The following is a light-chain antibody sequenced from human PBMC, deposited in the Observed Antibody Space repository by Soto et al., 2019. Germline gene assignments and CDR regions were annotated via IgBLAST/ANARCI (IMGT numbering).Light chain of an antibody. Sequence: EIVLTQSPATLSLSPGERATLSCRASQSVYNYLAWSQQKPGQAPRLLIYDVSNRAPGIPARFSGSGYGTDFTLTISSLEPEDFAVYYCQHRSAWPRTFGQGTKVEV. J-gene: IGKJ1*01. V-gene: IGKV3-11*01. CDR3: QHRSAWPRT. CDR2: DVS. CDR1: QSVYNY.